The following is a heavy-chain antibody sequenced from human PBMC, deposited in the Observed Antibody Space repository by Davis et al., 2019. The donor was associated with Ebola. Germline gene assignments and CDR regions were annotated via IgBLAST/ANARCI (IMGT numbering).Heavy chain of an antibody. CDR2: IKEDGGEK. D-gene: IGHD5-24*01. V-gene: IGHV3-7*03. CDR1: GLIFNNYW. CDR3: AKDRGWLQFDY. Sequence: GGSLRLSCAASGLIFNNYWMSWIRQAPGKGPEWVAIIKEDGGEKYYVDSVKGRFTISRDNAKNSLYLQMSSLRAEDTAVYYCAKDRGWLQFDYWGQGALVTVSS. J-gene: IGHJ4*02.